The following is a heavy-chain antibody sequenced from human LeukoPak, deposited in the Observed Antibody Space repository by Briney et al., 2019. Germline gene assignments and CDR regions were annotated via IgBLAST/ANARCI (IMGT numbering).Heavy chain of an antibody. CDR2: INGATGNT. J-gene: IGHJ4*02. Sequence: ASVKVSCKASGYTFTSHALHWVRQAPGESLEWMAWINGATGNTEYSQKFQARVTITRDTSASTAYMELSSLTSGDAAVYYCVRDRGKFLLAYWGQGTLVTVSS. CDR1: GYTFTSHA. D-gene: IGHD1-26*01. CDR3: VRDRGKFLLAY. V-gene: IGHV1-3*01.